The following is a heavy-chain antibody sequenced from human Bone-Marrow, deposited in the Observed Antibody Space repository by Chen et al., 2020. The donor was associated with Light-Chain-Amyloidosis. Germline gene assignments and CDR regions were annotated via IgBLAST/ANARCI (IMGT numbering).Heavy chain of an antibody. CDR1: GFTFGDYA. CDR3: VKDPLHSSSGAFDI. CDR2: ISWNSGYI. D-gene: IGHD6-6*01. J-gene: IGHJ3*02. V-gene: IGHV3-9*01. Sequence: EIQLVESGGGLVQPGRSLRLSCAASGFTFGDYAMHWVRLAPGRGLEWVSGISWNSGYIAYAASVKGRFTISRDNANNFLYLQMNSLRAEDSALYYCVKDPLHSSSGAFDIWGQGTMVTVSS.